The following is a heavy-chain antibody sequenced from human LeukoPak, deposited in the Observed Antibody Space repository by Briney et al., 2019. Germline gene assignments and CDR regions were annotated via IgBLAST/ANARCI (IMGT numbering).Heavy chain of an antibody. J-gene: IGHJ4*02. CDR3: AKEGGLLWDYFDY. CDR1: GFTFSSYG. Sequence: GGSLGLSCAASGFTFSSYGMHWVRQAPGKGLEWVAFIRYDGSNKYYADSVKGRFTISRDNSKNTLYLQMNSLRAEDTAVYYCAKEGGLLWDYFDYWGQGTLVTVSS. CDR2: IRYDGSNK. D-gene: IGHD3-16*01. V-gene: IGHV3-30*02.